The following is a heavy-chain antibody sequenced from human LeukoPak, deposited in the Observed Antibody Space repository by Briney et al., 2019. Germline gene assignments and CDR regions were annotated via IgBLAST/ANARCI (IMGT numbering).Heavy chain of an antibody. CDR1: GGSISSGDYY. D-gene: IGHD3-10*01. CDR2: IYYSGST. CDR3: ASGSDGMDV. Sequence: SQTLSLTCTVSGGSISSGDYYWRWSRQPPGRGLEWIGYIYYSGSTYYNPSLKSRVTISVDTSKNQFSLKLSSVTAADTAVYYCASGSDGMDVWGQGTTVTVSS. V-gene: IGHV4-30-4*01. J-gene: IGHJ6*02.